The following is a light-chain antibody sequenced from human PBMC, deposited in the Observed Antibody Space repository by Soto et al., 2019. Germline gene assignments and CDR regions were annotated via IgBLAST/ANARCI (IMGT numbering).Light chain of an antibody. CDR1: QSVSSSY. J-gene: IGKJ1*01. V-gene: IGKV3-20*01. CDR3: HHCGSSPPSWT. Sequence: ETVLTQSPGTLSLSPGERATLSCRASQSVSSSYLAWYQQKPGQAPRLLIYGASSRATGIPDRFSGSGSGTDFTLTISRLEPEDFAVYYCHHCGSSPPSWTFGQGTKVEIK. CDR2: GAS.